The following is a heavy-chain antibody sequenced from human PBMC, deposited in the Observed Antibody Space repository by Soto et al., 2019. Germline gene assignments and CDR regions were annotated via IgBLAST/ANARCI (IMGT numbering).Heavy chain of an antibody. CDR1: GFTFDDYG. V-gene: IGHV3-20*01. D-gene: IGHD4-4*01. CDR3: ARAAVGTVTTGYYYYYYMDV. Sequence: EVQLVESGGGVVRPGGSLRLSCAASGFTFDDYGMSWVRQAPGKGLEWVSGINWNGGSTGYADSVKGRFTISRDNAKNSLYLQMNSLRAEDTALYHCARAAVGTVTTGYYYYYYMDVWGKGTTVTVSS. CDR2: INWNGGST. J-gene: IGHJ6*03.